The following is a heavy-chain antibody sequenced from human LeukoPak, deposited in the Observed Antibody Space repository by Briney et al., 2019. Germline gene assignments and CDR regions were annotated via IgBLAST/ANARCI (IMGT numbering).Heavy chain of an antibody. CDR2: INHSGST. V-gene: IGHV4-34*01. J-gene: IGHJ5*02. D-gene: IGHD2-2*02. CDR3: ARGGYCSSTSCYRLGVGRFDP. Sequence: SETLSLTCAVYGGSFSGYYWSWIRQPPGKGLEWIGEINHSGSTNYNPSLKSRVTISVDTSKNQFSLKLSSVTAADTAVYYCARGGYCSSTSCYRLGVGRFDPWGQGTLVTVSS. CDR1: GGSFSGYY.